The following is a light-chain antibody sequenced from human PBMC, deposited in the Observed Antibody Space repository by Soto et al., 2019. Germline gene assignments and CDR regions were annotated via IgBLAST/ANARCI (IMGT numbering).Light chain of an antibody. CDR1: QSIGSNS. CDR2: GAS. CDR3: QQYENSPIT. V-gene: IGKV3-20*01. Sequence: EPVLTQSPGTLSLSPGETATLSCRASQSIGSNSLAWYQQKPGQPPRLLIYGASNRATDIPDRFSGSGSGTDFTLTITRLESEDVAVYDCQQYENSPITFGQGTRLEIK. J-gene: IGKJ5*01.